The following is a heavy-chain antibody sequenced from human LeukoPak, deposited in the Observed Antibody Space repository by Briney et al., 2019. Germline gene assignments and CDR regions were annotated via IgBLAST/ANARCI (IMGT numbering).Heavy chain of an antibody. CDR2: FDPEDGET. CDR3: ATASHFYSPGDY. D-gene: IGHD2/OR15-2a*01. J-gene: IGHJ4*02. Sequence: SVKFSCKVSGYTLTELSMHWVRQAPGKGLEWMGGFDPEDGETIYAQKFQGRVTMTEDTSTDTAYMELSSLRSEDTAVYYCATASHFYSPGDYWGQGTLVTVSS. CDR1: GYTLTELS. V-gene: IGHV1-24*01.